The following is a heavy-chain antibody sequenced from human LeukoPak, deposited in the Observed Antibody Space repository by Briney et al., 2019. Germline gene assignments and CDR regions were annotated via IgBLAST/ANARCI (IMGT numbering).Heavy chain of an antibody. CDR1: GGTFSSYA. CDR2: IIPIFGTA. V-gene: IGHV1-69*13. Sequence: ASVKVSCKASGGTFSSYAISWVRQAPGQGLEWMGGIIPIFGTANYAQKFKGRVTITADESTSTAYMELSSLRSEDTAVYYCARDQRDGYNLVPLYFDYWGQGTLVTVSS. J-gene: IGHJ4*02. D-gene: IGHD5-24*01. CDR3: ARDQRDGYNLVPLYFDY.